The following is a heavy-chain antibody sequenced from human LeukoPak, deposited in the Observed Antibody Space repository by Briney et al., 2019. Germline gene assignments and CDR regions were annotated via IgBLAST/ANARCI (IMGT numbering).Heavy chain of an antibody. CDR1: GFTFSSYG. CDR2: ISYDGSNK. V-gene: IGHV3-30*18. D-gene: IGHD5-18*01. J-gene: IGHJ4*02. CDR3: AKERGYSYGPFDY. Sequence: GMSLRLSCGASGFTFSSYGMHWVSQASGRGRVWGAVISYDGSNKYYADSVKGRFTISRDNSKNTLYLQMNSLRAEDTAVYYCAKERGYSYGPFDYWGQGTLVTVSS.